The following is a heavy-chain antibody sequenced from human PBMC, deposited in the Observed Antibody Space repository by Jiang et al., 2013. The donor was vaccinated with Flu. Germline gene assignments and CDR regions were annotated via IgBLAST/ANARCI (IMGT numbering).Heavy chain of an antibody. J-gene: IGHJ4*02. D-gene: IGHD5-24*01. V-gene: IGHV4-39*01. Sequence: GLVKPSETLSLTCTVSGGSITSSSYSWVWIRQPPGKGLEWIGSIHYSGSTYYNPSLKSRVTISVDTSKNQFSLKLSSVTAADTAVYYCARSLEMATILYFDYWGQGTLVTVSS. CDR1: GGSITSSSYS. CDR3: ARSLEMATILYFDY. CDR2: IHYSGST.